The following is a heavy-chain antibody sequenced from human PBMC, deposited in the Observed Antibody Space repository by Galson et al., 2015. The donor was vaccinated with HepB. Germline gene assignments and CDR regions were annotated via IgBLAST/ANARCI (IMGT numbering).Heavy chain of an antibody. Sequence: ETLSLTCTVSGGSISSYYWSWIRQPAGKGLEWIGRIYTSGSTNYNPSLKSRVTMSVDTSKNQFSLKLSSVTAADTAVYYCARDYYYDSSGYYSNDAFDIWGQGTMVTVSS. V-gene: IGHV4-4*07. CDR3: ARDYYYDSSGYYSNDAFDI. J-gene: IGHJ3*02. D-gene: IGHD3-22*01. CDR1: GGSISSYY. CDR2: IYTSGST.